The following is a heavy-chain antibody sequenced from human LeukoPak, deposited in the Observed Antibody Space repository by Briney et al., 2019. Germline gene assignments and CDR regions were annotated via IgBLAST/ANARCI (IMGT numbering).Heavy chain of an antibody. J-gene: IGHJ4*02. V-gene: IGHV4-38-2*02. CDR1: AYSISSGYY. CDR3: ARGIVGSRDFYFRYYFDY. D-gene: IGHD3/OR15-3a*01. CDR2: IYHSGST. Sequence: SETLSLTCTVSAYSISSGYYWGWIRQPPGKGLEWIGTIYHSGSTYYSPSLKSRVTVSVDTSKNEFSLKLSSVTAADTAVYFCARGIVGSRDFYFRYYFDYWGQGTLVTVSS.